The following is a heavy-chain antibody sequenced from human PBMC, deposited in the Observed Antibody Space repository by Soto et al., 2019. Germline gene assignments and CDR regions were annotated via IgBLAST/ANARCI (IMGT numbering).Heavy chain of an antibody. D-gene: IGHD6-19*01. J-gene: IGHJ4*02. CDR1: GFTFSSYA. Sequence: GGSLRLSCAASGFTFSSYAMSWVRQAPGKGLEWVSAISGSGGSTYYADSVKGRFTISRDNSKNTLYLQMNGLRAEDTAVYYCAKDSGSSGWYPGYYFDYWGQGTLVTVSS. CDR2: ISGSGGST. V-gene: IGHV3-23*01. CDR3: AKDSGSSGWYPGYYFDY.